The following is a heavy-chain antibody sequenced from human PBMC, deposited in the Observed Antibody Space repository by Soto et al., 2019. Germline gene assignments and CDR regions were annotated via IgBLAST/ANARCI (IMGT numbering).Heavy chain of an antibody. CDR3: ARARCVRPYSNYCWFDP. Sequence: GASGKVSCKASGGTFSSYAISWVRQAPGQGLEWMGGSIPIFGTADYAQKFQGRVTITADESTSTAYMELSSLRSEDTAVYYCARARCVRPYSNYCWFDPWGQGTRVTVSP. CDR1: GGTFSSYA. J-gene: IGHJ5*02. CDR2: SIPIFGTA. D-gene: IGHD4-4*01. V-gene: IGHV1-69*13.